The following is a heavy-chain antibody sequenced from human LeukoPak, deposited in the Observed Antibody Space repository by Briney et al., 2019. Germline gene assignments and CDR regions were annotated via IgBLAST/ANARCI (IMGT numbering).Heavy chain of an antibody. CDR2: ISGSGGST. J-gene: IGHJ4*02. Sequence: GGSLRLSCAASGFTFNNYAMYWARQAPGKGLEWVSTISGSGGSTYYVDSVKGRFTISRDNSKNTLYLQMNSLRVEDTAVYYCVRGNSTWYYFDYWGQGTLVTVSS. CDR1: GFTFNNYA. V-gene: IGHV3-23*01. CDR3: VRGNSTWYYFDY. D-gene: IGHD2/OR15-2a*01.